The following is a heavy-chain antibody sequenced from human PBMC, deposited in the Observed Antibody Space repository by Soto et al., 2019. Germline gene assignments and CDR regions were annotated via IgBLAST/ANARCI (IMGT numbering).Heavy chain of an antibody. CDR2: IYYSGST. CDR3: ARVKSSSWYGEQWLAPYFDY. V-gene: IGHV4-30-4*01. D-gene: IGHD6-13*01. CDR1: GGSISSGDYY. J-gene: IGHJ4*02. Sequence: SETLSLTCTVSGGSISSGDYYWSWIRQPPGKGLEWIGYIYYSGSTYYNPSLKSRVTISVDTSKNQFSLKLSSVTAADTAVYYCARVKSSSWYGEQWLAPYFDYWGQGTLVTVSS.